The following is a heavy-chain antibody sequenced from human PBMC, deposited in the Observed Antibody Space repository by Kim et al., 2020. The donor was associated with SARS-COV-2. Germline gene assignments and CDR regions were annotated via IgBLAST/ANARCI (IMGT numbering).Heavy chain of an antibody. CDR2: IIPILGIA. CDR3: ARGGDSVDCSSTSCYTRGMVDYYYYYMDV. Sequence: SVKVSCKASGGTFSSYAISWVRQAPGQGLEWMGRIIPILGIANYAQKFQGRVTITADKSTSTAYMELSSLRSEDTAVYYCARGGDSVDCSSTSCYTRGMVDYYYYYMDVWGKGTTVTVSS. D-gene: IGHD2-2*02. CDR1: GGTFSSYA. V-gene: IGHV1-69*04. J-gene: IGHJ6*03.